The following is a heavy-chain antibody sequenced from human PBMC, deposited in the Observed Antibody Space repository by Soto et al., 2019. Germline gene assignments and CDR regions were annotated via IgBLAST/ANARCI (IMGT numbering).Heavy chain of an antibody. J-gene: IGHJ5*02. CDR3: ARKDGRYLRMGYFDP. V-gene: IGHV2-5*02. D-gene: IGHD5-18*01. CDR2: IYWDDDK. Sequence: QITLKESGPTLVKPTQTLTLTCTFAGFSLNTSGAGVGWIRQPPGKALEWLALIYWDDDKQYRPSLKSRLTIVKDTSKNQVVLTITNLDPLDTATYYCARKDGRYLRMGYFDPWGQGTLVTVSS. CDR1: GFSLNTSGAG.